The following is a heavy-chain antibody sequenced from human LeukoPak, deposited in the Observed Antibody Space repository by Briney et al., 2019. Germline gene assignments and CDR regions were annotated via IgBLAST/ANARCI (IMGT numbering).Heavy chain of an antibody. CDR1: GYTFSNYG. Sequence: SVKVSCKASGYTFSNYGIAWVRQAPGQGLEWMGRIIPILGIANYAQKFQGRVTITADKSTSTAYMELSSLRSEDTAVYYCARDAVEAAAGTGEVYWGQGTLVTVSS. J-gene: IGHJ4*02. CDR2: IIPILGIA. D-gene: IGHD6-13*01. V-gene: IGHV1-69*04. CDR3: ARDAVEAAAGTGEVY.